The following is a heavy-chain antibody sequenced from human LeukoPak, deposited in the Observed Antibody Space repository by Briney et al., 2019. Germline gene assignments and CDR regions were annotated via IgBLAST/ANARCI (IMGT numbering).Heavy chain of an antibody. CDR2: TNNSGST. CDR1: GGSFSGYY. V-gene: IGHV4-34*01. Sequence: PSEALSLTCAVSGGSFSGYYWCSIRQPPGEGLEWIGETNNSGSTSYNTSLKCRATISVETSTHQFSLKLSSVTAEATAVYYCAGTWYSSSWYWGDYRSAFDYWGQGTLVTVFS. J-gene: IGHJ4*02. CDR3: AGTWYSSSWYWGDYRSAFDY. D-gene: IGHD6-13*01.